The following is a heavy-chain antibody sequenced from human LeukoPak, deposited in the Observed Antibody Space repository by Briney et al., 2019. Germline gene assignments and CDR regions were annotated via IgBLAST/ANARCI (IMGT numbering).Heavy chain of an antibody. CDR1: GFTFSSYA. D-gene: IGHD1-1*01. V-gene: IGHV3-23*01. Sequence: PGGSLRLSCAASGFTFSSYAMSWVRQAPGKGLEWVSAISGSGDSTYYADSVKGRFTISRDNSKNTLYLQMHSLRVEDTAVYYCAKGNWRYFDYWGQGTLVTVSS. CDR3: AKGNWRYFDY. CDR2: ISGSGDST. J-gene: IGHJ4*02.